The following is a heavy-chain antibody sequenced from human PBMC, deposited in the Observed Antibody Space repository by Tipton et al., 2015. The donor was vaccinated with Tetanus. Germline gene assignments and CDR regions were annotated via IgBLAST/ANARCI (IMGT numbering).Heavy chain of an antibody. CDR3: ARDLAAAGAGDYYYYGMDV. D-gene: IGHD6-25*01. Sequence: QVQLVQSGAEVKKPGSSVKVSCKASGGTFSSYAISWVRQAPGQGLEWMGGIIPIFGTANYAQKFQGRVTITGDESTSPAYMELSSLRSEDTAVYYCARDLAAAGAGDYYYYGMDVWGQGTTVTVSS. CDR2: IIPIFGTA. J-gene: IGHJ6*02. CDR1: GGTFSSYA. V-gene: IGHV1-69*01.